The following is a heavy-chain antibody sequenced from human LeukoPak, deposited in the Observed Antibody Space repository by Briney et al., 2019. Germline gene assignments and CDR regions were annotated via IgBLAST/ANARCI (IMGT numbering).Heavy chain of an antibody. Sequence: PSETLSLTCAVFSGSFSGYYWSWMRQPPGKGLEWIGEINHGGSTNYNPSLKSRVTISLDTSKNQFSLKLTSVTAADTAVYYCARGRNTLVRGALGQTSLYYYSYYMDVWGKGTTVTVSS. J-gene: IGHJ6*03. V-gene: IGHV4-34*01. CDR1: SGSFSGYY. CDR3: ARGRNTLVRGALGQTSLYYYSYYMDV. CDR2: INHGGST. D-gene: IGHD3-10*01.